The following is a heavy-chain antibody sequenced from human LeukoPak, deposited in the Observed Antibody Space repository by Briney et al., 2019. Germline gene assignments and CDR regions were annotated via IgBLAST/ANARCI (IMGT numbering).Heavy chain of an antibody. Sequence: SETLSLTCTVSGGSISSGDYYWSWIRQPPGKGLEWIGYIYYSGSTNYNPSLKSRVTMSVDTSKNQFSLKLSSVTAADTAVYYCARDTIVGATWGDAFDIWGQGTMVTVSS. D-gene: IGHD1-26*01. CDR2: IYYSGST. CDR3: ARDTIVGATWGDAFDI. CDR1: GGSISSGDYY. J-gene: IGHJ3*02. V-gene: IGHV4-61*08.